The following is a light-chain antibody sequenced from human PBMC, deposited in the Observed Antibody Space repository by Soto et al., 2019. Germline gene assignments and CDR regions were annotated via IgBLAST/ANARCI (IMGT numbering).Light chain of an antibody. Sequence: DIHMTQSPSTLSASVGDRVTITCRASQSISIWLAWYQQKPGKAPNLLIYKTSSLESGVPSRFSGIGSGTEFTLTISSLQPDDFATYYCQHYNDYSWTFGQGTKVEIK. V-gene: IGKV1-5*03. CDR3: QHYNDYSWT. J-gene: IGKJ1*01. CDR1: QSISIW. CDR2: KTS.